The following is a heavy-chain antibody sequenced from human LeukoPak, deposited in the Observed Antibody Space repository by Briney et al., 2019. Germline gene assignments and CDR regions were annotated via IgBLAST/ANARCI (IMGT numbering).Heavy chain of an antibody. J-gene: IGHJ6*04. V-gene: IGHV3-21*01. CDR1: GFTFSSYS. CDR3: ARDGVNYDILTGYYRPDYYGMDV. Sequence: GGSLRLPCAASGFTFSSYSMNWVRQAAGKGGEWVSSISSSSSDIYYADSVKGRFTISRDNAKNSLYLQMNSLRAEDTAVYYCARDGVNYDILTGYYRPDYYGMDVWGKGTTVTVSS. CDR2: ISSSSSDI. D-gene: IGHD3-9*01.